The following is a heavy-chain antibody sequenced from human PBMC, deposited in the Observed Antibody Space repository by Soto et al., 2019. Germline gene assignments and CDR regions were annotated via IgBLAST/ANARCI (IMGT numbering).Heavy chain of an antibody. D-gene: IGHD3-3*01. Sequence: SETLSLTCTVSGGSISSYYWSWIRQPPGKGLEWIGYIYYSGSTNYNPSLKGRVTISVDTSKNQFSLKLSSVTAADTAVYYCARVYDFWSGYYFRPWFDPWGQGTLVTVSS. CDR3: ARVYDFWSGYYFRPWFDP. V-gene: IGHV4-59*01. CDR2: IYYSGST. J-gene: IGHJ5*02. CDR1: GGSISSYY.